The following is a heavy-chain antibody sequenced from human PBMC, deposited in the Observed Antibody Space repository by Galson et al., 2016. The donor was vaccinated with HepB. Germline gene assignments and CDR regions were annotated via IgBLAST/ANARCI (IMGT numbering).Heavy chain of an antibody. J-gene: IGHJ4*02. CDR3: IKESSNGGLDY. CDR1: GLTFQDKA. D-gene: IGHD2-8*01. Sequence: SLRLSCAVSGLTFQDKAMHWIRQGPGTGPAGVAGITWRRDGNGYADSVKGRFTISSDNAKNSLYRQMDSLRVEDTAFYYCIKESSNGGLDYWGRGTLVTVSS. CDR2: ITWRRDGN. V-gene: IGHV3-9*01.